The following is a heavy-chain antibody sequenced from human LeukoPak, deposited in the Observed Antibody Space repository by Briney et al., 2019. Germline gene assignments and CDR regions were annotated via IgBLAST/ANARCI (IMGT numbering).Heavy chain of an antibody. Sequence: PGGSLRLSCAASGFTFSSYAMHWVRQAPGKGLEWVAVISYDGSNKHYAEPVQGRFTISRDNSKNTLYLQMNSLRPEDTAVYYCARARFGYNRGPFDYWGQGILVTVSS. CDR3: ARARFGYNRGPFDY. V-gene: IGHV3-30-3*01. CDR1: GFTFSSYA. J-gene: IGHJ4*02. D-gene: IGHD5-24*01. CDR2: ISYDGSNK.